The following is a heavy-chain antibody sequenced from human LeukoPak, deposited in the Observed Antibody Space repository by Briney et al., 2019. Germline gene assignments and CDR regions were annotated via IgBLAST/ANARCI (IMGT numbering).Heavy chain of an antibody. CDR2: INHSGST. Sequence: SETLSLTCAVYGGSFSGYYWSWTRQPPGKGLEWIGEINHSGSTNYNPSLKSRVTISVDTSKNQFSLKLSSVTAADTAVYYCARNLGYCSGGSCSGRRYYYYYMDVWGKGTTVTVSS. CDR3: ARNLGYCSGGSCSGRRYYYYYMDV. D-gene: IGHD2-15*01. J-gene: IGHJ6*03. CDR1: GGSFSGYY. V-gene: IGHV4-34*01.